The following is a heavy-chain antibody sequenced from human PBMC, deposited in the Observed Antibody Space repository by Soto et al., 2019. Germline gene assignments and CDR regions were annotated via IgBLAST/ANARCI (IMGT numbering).Heavy chain of an antibody. CDR2: ISFDGSIK. CDR1: GLTFSNYG. CDR3: AKTVVRGTHGMDV. V-gene: IGHV3-30*18. Sequence: QVQLVESGGGVVQPGWSLRLSCAASGLTFSNYGMHWVRQAPGKGLEWVAVISFDGSIKYYADSVKGRFTISRDNSKNTLDLQMNSLRPDDTAVYFCAKTVVRGTHGMDVWGQGTTVTVSS. J-gene: IGHJ6*02. D-gene: IGHD3-10*01.